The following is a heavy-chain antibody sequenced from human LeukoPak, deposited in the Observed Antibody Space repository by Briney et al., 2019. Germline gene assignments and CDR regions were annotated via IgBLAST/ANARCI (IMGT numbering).Heavy chain of an antibody. V-gene: IGHV3-74*01. D-gene: IGHD7-27*01. Sequence: GGSLRLSCAASGFTFSDFWMHWVRQAPGKGPVWVSRIRPDGTNASYADSVKGRFTISRDNARNTLFLQISSLRDEDTAVYYCARDMWGTFDYWGQGTLVTVSS. J-gene: IGHJ4*02. CDR2: IRPDGTNA. CDR3: ARDMWGTFDY. CDR1: GFTFSDFW.